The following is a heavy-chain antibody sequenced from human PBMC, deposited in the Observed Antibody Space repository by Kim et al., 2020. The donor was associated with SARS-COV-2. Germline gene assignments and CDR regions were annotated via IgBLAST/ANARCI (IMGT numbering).Heavy chain of an antibody. J-gene: IGHJ4*02. D-gene: IGHD6-13*01. CDR2: IKQDGSEK. CDR1: GFTFSSYW. V-gene: IGHV3-7*01. Sequence: GGSLRLSCAASGFTFSSYWMSWVRQAPGKGLEWVANIKQDGSEKYYVDSVKGRFTISRDNAKNSLYLQMKSLRAEDTAVYYCARDFRYSSSWYTGTGYWGQGTLVTVSS. CDR3: ARDFRYSSSWYTGTGY.